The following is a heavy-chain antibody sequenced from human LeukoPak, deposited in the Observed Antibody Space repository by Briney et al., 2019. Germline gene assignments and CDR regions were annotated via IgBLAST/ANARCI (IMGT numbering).Heavy chain of an antibody. Sequence: GGSLRLSCAASGFTFSSYGMHWVRQAPGKGLEWVAFIRYDGSNKYYADSVKGRFTISRDNSKNTLYLQMNSLRAEDMAVYYCARAFLGYCSSTSCYGPDYWGQGTLVTVSS. V-gene: IGHV3-30*02. J-gene: IGHJ4*02. D-gene: IGHD2-2*01. CDR2: IRYDGSNK. CDR1: GFTFSSYG. CDR3: ARAFLGYCSSTSCYGPDY.